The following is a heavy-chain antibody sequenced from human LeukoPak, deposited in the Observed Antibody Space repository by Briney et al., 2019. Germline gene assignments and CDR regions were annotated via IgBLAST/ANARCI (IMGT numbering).Heavy chain of an antibody. J-gene: IGHJ3*02. Sequence: SETLSLTCTVSGGSISSSSYYWGWIRQPPGKGLEWIGSNYYSGSTYYNPSLKSRVTISVDTSKNQFSLKLSSVTAADTAVYFCARGPYSYDSSGAFDIWGQGTMVTVSS. CDR1: GGSISSSSYY. CDR3: ARGPYSYDSSGAFDI. D-gene: IGHD3-22*01. CDR2: NYYSGST. V-gene: IGHV4-39*07.